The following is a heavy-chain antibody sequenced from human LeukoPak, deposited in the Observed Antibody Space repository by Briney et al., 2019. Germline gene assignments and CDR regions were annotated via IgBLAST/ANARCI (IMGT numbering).Heavy chain of an antibody. J-gene: IGHJ4*02. D-gene: IGHD6-19*01. CDR1: GFTFSSYA. Sequence: PGGSLRLSCAASGFTFSSYAMSWVRQAPGKGLEWVANINEDGSQKYYLGSVTGRFTISRDNAKNSLYLQMNSLSAEDTAMYYCARDGGWHRFDYWGQGTLVIVSS. CDR3: ARDGGWHRFDY. V-gene: IGHV3-7*03. CDR2: INEDGSQK.